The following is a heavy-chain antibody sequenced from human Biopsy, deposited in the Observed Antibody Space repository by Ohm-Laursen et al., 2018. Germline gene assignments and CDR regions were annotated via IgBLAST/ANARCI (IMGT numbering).Heavy chain of an antibody. CDR1: GFGFYA. D-gene: IGHD6-19*01. Sequence: SLRLSCAASGFGFYAMHWVRQPPGPGLEWLAVTSFDGSNKIYAESVRGRFTISIDRYRDTLYLQMNRLTNEDTALYYCSKDGGQWLGGAFDIWGHGTMVNVAS. J-gene: IGHJ3*02. CDR2: TSFDGSNK. CDR3: SKDGGQWLGGAFDI. V-gene: IGHV3-30*18.